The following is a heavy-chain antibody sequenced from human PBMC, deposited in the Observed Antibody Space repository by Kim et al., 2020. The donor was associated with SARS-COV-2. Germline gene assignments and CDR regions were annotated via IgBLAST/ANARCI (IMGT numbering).Heavy chain of an antibody. D-gene: IGHD3-22*01. CDR1: GYTFTGYY. CDR2: INPNSGGT. V-gene: IGHV1-2*06. CDR3: AGAYDSSGYYYVRWFDP. Sequence: ASVKVSCKASGYTFTGYYMHWVRQAPGQGLEWMGRINPNSGGTNYAQKFEGRVTMTRDTSISTAYMGLSRLRPDDTAVYYCAGAYDSSGYYYVRWFDPWGQGTLVTVSS. J-gene: IGHJ5*02.